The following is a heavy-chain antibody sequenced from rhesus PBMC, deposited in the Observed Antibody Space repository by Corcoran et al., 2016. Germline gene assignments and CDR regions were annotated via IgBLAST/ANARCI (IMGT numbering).Heavy chain of an antibody. D-gene: IGHD4-23*01. CDR1: GGSISGYW. CDR2: IDRSGRT. CDR3: ARDPYSNPDY. Sequence: QLQLQESGPGLVKPSETLSLTCAVSGGSISGYWWSWIRQPPGKGLEWFGRIDRSGRTGYNPPLKSRVTISRDTSKNQFSLKLSSVTAADTAVYYCARDPYSNPDYWGQGVLVTVSS. V-gene: IGHV4-160*01. J-gene: IGHJ4*01.